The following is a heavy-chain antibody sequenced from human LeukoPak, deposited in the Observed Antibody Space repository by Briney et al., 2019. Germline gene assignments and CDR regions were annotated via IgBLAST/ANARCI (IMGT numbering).Heavy chain of an antibody. CDR3: ARDPPDYYGSGSDWYFDL. CDR1: GGSISSYY. Sequence: SETLSLTCTVSGGSISSYYWSWIRQPPGKGLEWIGYIYYSGSTNYNPSLKSRVTISVDTSKNQFSLKLSSVTAADTAVYYCARDPPDYYGSGSDWYFDLWGRGTLVTVSS. D-gene: IGHD3-10*01. J-gene: IGHJ2*01. V-gene: IGHV4-59*01. CDR2: IYYSGST.